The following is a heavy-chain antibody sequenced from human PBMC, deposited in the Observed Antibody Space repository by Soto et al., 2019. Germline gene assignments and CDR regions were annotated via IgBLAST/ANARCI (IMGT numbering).Heavy chain of an antibody. CDR1: GFTFSGSA. CDR3: TRLYCSGGSCYSGY. V-gene: IGHV3-73*01. CDR2: IRSKANSYAT. Sequence: GGSLRLSCAASGFTFSGSAMHWVRQASGKGLEWVGRIRSKANSYATAYAASVKGRFTISRDDSKNTAYLQMNSLKTEDTAVYYCTRLYCSGGSCYSGYWGQGTLVTVSS. D-gene: IGHD2-15*01. J-gene: IGHJ4*02.